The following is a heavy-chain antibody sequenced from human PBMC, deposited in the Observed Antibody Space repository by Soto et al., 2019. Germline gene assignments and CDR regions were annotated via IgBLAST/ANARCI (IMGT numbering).Heavy chain of an antibody. CDR1: GDSLTNNHW. CDR3: VRDSRTGCSSINCYMH. J-gene: IGHJ4*02. Sequence: QLQLRESGPGLVQPSGTLSLTCDVSGDSLTNNHWRSWVRQAPGKGLEWIGEIWHTGRPNYNPSLKSRVAISIVKSKNQFSLKLSSVPAADTAVYYCVRDSRTGCSSINCYMHWGQGTLVTVSS. CDR2: IWHTGRP. V-gene: IGHV4-4*02. D-gene: IGHD2-15*01.